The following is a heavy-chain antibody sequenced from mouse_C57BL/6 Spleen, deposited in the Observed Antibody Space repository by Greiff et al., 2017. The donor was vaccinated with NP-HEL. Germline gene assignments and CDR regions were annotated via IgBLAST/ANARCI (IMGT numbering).Heavy chain of an antibody. Sequence: EVKLVESGGGLVQPGGSLSLSCAASGFTFTDYYMSWVRQPPGKALEWLGFIRNKANGYTTEYSASVKGRFTISRDNSQSILYLQMNALRAEDSATYYCASSYYYGSSHWYFDVWGTGTTVTVSS. V-gene: IGHV7-3*01. CDR1: GFTFTDYY. J-gene: IGHJ1*03. CDR3: ASSYYYGSSHWYFDV. D-gene: IGHD1-1*01. CDR2: IRNKANGYTT.